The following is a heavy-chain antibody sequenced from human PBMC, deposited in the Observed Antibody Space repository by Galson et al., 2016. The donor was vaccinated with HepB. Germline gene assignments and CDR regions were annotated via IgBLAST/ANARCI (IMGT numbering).Heavy chain of an antibody. D-gene: IGHD3-3*01. CDR3: GKYEFDY. CDR2: IGSDGRST. CDR1: GFFFSNFV. J-gene: IGHJ4*02. V-gene: IGHV3-64D*09. Sequence: SLRLSCAASGFFFSNFVMTWVGQAPGKGLEFVSAIGSDGRSTHYADSLRGRFTVSRDNSKNMLYLQMSSLRAEDTAVYYCGKYEFDYWGQGTLVTVSS.